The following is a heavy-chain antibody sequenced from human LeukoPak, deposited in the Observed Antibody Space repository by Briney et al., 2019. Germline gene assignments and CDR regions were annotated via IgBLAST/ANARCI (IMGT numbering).Heavy chain of an antibody. CDR3: ARVYYSSSYDYWYFDL. CDR2: IYYSGST. J-gene: IGHJ2*01. CDR1: GGSIRNYY. V-gene: IGHV4-59*01. Sequence: SETLSLTCTISGGSIRNYYWSWIRQPPGKGLEWIGYIYYSGSTNYNPSLKSRVTISVDTSKNQFSLKLSSVTAADTAVYYCARVYYSSSYDYWYFDLWGRGTLVTVSS. D-gene: IGHD6-13*01.